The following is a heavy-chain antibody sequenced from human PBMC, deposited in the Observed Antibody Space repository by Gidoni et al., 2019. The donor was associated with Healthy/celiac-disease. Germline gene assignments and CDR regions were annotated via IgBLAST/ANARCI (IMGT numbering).Heavy chain of an antibody. V-gene: IGHV1-2*02. Sequence: QVQLVQPGAEVKKPGASVKVSCKASGYTFTGYYMHWVRQDPGQGLEWMGWINPNSGGTNYAQKFQGRVTMTRDTSISTAYMELSRLRSDDTAVYYCARGNDYGGKAGWFDPWGQGTLVTVSS. D-gene: IGHD4-17*01. J-gene: IGHJ5*02. CDR1: GYTFTGYY. CDR3: ARGNDYGGKAGWFDP. CDR2: INPNSGGT.